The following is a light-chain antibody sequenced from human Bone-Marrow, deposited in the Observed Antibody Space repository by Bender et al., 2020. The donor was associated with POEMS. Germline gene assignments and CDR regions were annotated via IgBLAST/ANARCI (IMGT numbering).Light chain of an antibody. CDR2: EVT. Sequence: QSALTQPPSVSGSPGQSVTISCTGTSSDIGSHNRVSWYQQAPGTAPKLIIYEVTNRPSGVPDRFSGSKSGNTASLTISGLQADDEAEYYCNSFITYGSYVFGTGTKVTVL. J-gene: IGLJ1*01. CDR1: SSDIGSHNR. CDR3: NSFITYGSYV. V-gene: IGLV2-18*02.